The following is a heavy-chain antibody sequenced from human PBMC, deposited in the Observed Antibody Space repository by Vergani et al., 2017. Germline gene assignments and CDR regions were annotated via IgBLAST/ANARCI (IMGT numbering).Heavy chain of an antibody. CDR1: GFSFSSYA. CDR3: ARSQLWPDMDV. D-gene: IGHD5-18*01. J-gene: IGHJ6*03. Sequence: EVQLLESGGGLVQPGGSLRLSCAASGFSFSSYAMTWVRQAPGKGLEWVSGISSSGGGTSYVDSVKGRFTISRDNSKNSLYLQMNSLRAEDTAVYYCARSQLWPDMDVWGKGTTVTVSS. V-gene: IGHV3-23*01. CDR2: ISSSGGGT.